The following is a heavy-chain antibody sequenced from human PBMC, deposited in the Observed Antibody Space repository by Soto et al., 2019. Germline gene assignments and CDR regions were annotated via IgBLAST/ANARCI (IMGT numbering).Heavy chain of an antibody. J-gene: IGHJ6*02. CDR3: TRGVPQRWLQLPTYYYGMDV. D-gene: IGHD5-12*01. Sequence: LRLSCTASGFTFGDYAMSWVRQAPGKGLEWVGFIRSKAYGGTTEYAASVKGRFTISRDDSKSIAYLQMNSLKTEDTAVYYCTRGVPQRWLQLPTYYYGMDVWGQGTTVTVSS. CDR2: IRSKAYGGTT. V-gene: IGHV3-49*04. CDR1: GFTFGDYA.